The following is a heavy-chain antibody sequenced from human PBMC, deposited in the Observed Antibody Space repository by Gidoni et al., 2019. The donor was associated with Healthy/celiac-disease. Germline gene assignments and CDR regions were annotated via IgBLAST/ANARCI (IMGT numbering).Heavy chain of an antibody. Sequence: EVQLVQSGAEVKKPGEALKMSGKGSGYSCTSYWIGWVRQMPGKGLEWMGILYPGDSDTRYSPSFQGQVTISADKSISTAYLQWSSLKASDTAMYYCARRSSGYLDAFDIWGQGTMVTVSS. CDR1: GYSCTSYW. CDR3: ARRSSGYLDAFDI. J-gene: IGHJ3*02. CDR2: LYPGDSDT. D-gene: IGHD6-19*01. V-gene: IGHV5-51*03.